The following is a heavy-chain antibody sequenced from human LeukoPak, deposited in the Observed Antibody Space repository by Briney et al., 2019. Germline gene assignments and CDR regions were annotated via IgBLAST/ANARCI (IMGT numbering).Heavy chain of an antibody. Sequence: SVKVSCKASGGTFSSYAISWVRQAPGQGLEWMGGIIPIFGTANYAQKFQGRVTITADESTSTAYMELSSLRSEDTAVYYRARDRLPVSSTSSYYYYYGMDVWGQGTTVTVSS. J-gene: IGHJ6*02. CDR1: GGTFSSYA. V-gene: IGHV1-69*13. CDR3: ARDRLPVSSTSSYYYYYGMDV. CDR2: IIPIFGTA. D-gene: IGHD2-2*01.